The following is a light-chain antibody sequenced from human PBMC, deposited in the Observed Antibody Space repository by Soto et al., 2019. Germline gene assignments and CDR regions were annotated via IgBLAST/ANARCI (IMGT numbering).Light chain of an antibody. CDR2: LNSDGSH. CDR3: QTWGTGIVV. V-gene: IGLV4-69*01. J-gene: IGLJ2*01. Sequence: QSVLTQSPSASASLGASVKLTCTLGSGHSSYAIAWHQQQPEKGPRYLMKLNSDGSHSKGDGIPDRFSGSSSGAERYLTISSLQSEDEADYYCQTWGTGIVVFGGGNQLT. CDR1: SGHSSYA.